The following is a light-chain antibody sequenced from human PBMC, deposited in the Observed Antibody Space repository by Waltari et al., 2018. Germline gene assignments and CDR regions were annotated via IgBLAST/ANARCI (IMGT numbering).Light chain of an antibody. J-gene: IGKJ5*01. CDR1: QSVGSN. V-gene: IGKV3-15*01. Sequence: ETVMTQSPATLSVSTGERVTLSCRASQSVGSNLAWYQQKLGQAPRLLINGASTRATGIPARFSGSGSVTEFTLTISSLQSEDFAIYYCQQYYNWPITFGQGTRLEIK. CDR3: QQYYNWPIT. CDR2: GAS.